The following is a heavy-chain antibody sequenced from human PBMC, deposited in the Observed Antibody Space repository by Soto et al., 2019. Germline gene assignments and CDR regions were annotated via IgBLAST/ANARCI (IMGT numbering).Heavy chain of an antibody. CDR3: ARDRTRVDRGVYSSESGY. D-gene: IGHD6-19*01. J-gene: IGHJ4*01. CDR1: GYTFTGYY. V-gene: IGHV1-2*02. Sequence: AAVKVSCKASGYTFTGYYMHWVRQAPGQGLEWMGCINPNSGGTNYAQKFQGRVTMTRXXXXXXAXMXLXXXRSDDTAVYCCARDRTRVDRGVYSSESGYWG. CDR2: INPNSGGT.